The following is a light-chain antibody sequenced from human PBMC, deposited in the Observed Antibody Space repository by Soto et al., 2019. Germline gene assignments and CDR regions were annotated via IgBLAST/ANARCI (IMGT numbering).Light chain of an antibody. CDR2: DVS. CDR1: SSDVGGYNY. CDR3: SSYTSSSLDV. Sequence: QSVLTQPASVSGSPGQSITISCTGTSSDVGGYNYVSWYQQHPGKAPKLMISDVSNRPSGVSNRFSGYKSGNTASLTNSGLQAEEEADYYCSSYTSSSLDVFGTGIKLTVL. J-gene: IGLJ1*01. V-gene: IGLV2-14*01.